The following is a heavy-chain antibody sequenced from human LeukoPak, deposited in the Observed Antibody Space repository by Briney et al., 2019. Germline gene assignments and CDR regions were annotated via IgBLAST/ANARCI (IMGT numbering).Heavy chain of an antibody. CDR2: ISSSGSTI. D-gene: IGHD3-22*01. Sequence: KSGGSLRLSCAASGFTFSDYYMSWTRQAPGKGLEWVSYISSSGSTIYYADSVKGRFTISRDNAKNSLYLQMNSLRAEDTAVYYCARDSYYDSSGYYGYWGQGTLVTVSS. CDR1: GFTFSDYY. CDR3: ARDSYYDSSGYYGY. V-gene: IGHV3-11*04. J-gene: IGHJ4*02.